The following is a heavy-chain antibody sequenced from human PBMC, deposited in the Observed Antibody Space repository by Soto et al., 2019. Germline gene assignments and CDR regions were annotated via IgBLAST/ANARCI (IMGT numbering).Heavy chain of an antibody. V-gene: IGHV1-18*01. CDR1: GYTFTSYG. J-gene: IGHJ6*03. CDR3: ARGLGTGNYYYYYYMDV. CDR2: ISAYNGNT. D-gene: IGHD5-18*01. Sequence: ASVKVSCKASGYTFTSYGISWVRQAPGQGLEWMGWISAYNGNTNYAQKLQGRVTMTTNTSTSTAYMELSSLRSDDTAVYYCARGLGTGNYYYYYYMDVWGKGTTVTVSS.